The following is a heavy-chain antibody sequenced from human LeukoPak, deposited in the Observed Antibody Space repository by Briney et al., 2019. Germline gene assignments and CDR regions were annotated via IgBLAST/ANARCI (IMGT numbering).Heavy chain of an antibody. CDR3: ARVWFGDYYLDY. J-gene: IGHJ4*02. CDR1: GFTFSSYG. Sequence: GGSLRLSCAASGFTFSSYGMHWVRQAPGKGLEWVAVISYDGSNKYYADSVKGRFTISRDNSKNTLYLQMNSLRAEDTAVYYCARVWFGDYYLDYWGQGTLVTVSS. CDR2: ISYDGSNK. D-gene: IGHD3-10*01. V-gene: IGHV3-30*03.